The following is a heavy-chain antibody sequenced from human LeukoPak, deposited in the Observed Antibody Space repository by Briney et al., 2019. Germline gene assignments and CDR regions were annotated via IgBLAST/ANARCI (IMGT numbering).Heavy chain of an antibody. CDR2: IIPIFGTA. D-gene: IGHD6-13*01. CDR1: GGTFSSYA. Sequence: SLKVSCKASGGTFSSYAISWVRQAPGQGLEWMGRIIPIFGTANYAQKFQGRVTITTDESTSTAYMELSSLRSEDTAVYYCATHKSSSWRNNWFDPWGQGTLVTVSS. CDR3: ATHKSSSWRNNWFDP. V-gene: IGHV1-69*05. J-gene: IGHJ5*02.